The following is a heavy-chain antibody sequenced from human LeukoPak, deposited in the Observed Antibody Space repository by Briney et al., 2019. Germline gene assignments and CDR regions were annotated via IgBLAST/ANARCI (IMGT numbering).Heavy chain of an antibody. D-gene: IGHD6-13*01. CDR3: AKDPPSWYSSSWYGFDP. CDR2: ISGSGDAT. V-gene: IGHV3-23*01. J-gene: IGHJ5*02. Sequence: GGSLRLSCAASGFTFSSYATTWVRQAPGKGLEWVSTISGSGDATHHADSVKGRFTISRDNSKNTLYLQMNTLRAEDTAVYYCAKDPPSWYSSSWYGFDPWGQGTLVTVSS. CDR1: GFTFSSYA.